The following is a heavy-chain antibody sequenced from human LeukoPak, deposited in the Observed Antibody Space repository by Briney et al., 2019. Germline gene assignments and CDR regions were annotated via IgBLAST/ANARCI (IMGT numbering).Heavy chain of an antibody. CDR1: GFTFSSYA. Sequence: GGSLRLSCAASGFTFSSYAMSWIRQAPGKGLEWVSYISSSDSTIYYADSVKGRFTISRDNAKNSLYLQMNSLRAEDTAVYYCARVYSSTWSSRYFDLWGRGTLVTISS. D-gene: IGHD6-13*01. CDR3: ARVYSSTWSSRYFDL. J-gene: IGHJ2*01. V-gene: IGHV3-11*01. CDR2: ISSSDSTI.